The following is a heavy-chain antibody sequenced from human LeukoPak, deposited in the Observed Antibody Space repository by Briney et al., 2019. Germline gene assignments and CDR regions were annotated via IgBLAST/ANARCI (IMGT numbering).Heavy chain of an antibody. CDR2: ISWNSGSI. J-gene: IGHJ4*02. CDR1: GFTFDDYA. D-gene: IGHD3-22*01. Sequence: GGSLRLSCAASGFTFDDYAMRWVRQAPGKGLEWVSGISWNSGSICYADSVKGRFTISRDNAKNSLYLQMNSLRAEDTALYYCAKDLQHYYDSSGSIDYWGQGTLVTVSS. CDR3: AKDLQHYYDSSGSIDY. V-gene: IGHV3-9*01.